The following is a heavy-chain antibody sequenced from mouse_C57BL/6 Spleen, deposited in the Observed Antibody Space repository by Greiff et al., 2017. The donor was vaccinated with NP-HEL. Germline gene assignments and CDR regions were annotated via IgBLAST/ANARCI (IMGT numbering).Heavy chain of an antibody. Sequence: QVQLQQPGAELVMPGASVKLSCKASGYTFTSYWMHWVKQRPGQGLEWIGEIDPSDSYTNYNQKFKGKSTLTVDKSSSTAYMQLSSRTSEDSAVYYCARRRYGFDVWGTGTTVTVSS. V-gene: IGHV1-69*01. CDR2: IDPSDSYT. J-gene: IGHJ1*03. CDR1: GYTFTSYW. D-gene: IGHD1-1*01. CDR3: ARRRYGFDV.